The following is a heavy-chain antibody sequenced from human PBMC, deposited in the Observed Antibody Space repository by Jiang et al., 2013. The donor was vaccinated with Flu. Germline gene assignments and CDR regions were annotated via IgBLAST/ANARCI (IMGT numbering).Heavy chain of an antibody. Sequence: VQLVESGGGLVQPGESLRLSCAASELTVSINYMSWVRQAPGKGLEWVSIIYSDGSTYYADSVKGRFTISRHRSNNILYLQMNSLRAEDTAVYYCARERYFDASGYYYYYYGMDVWGQGTTVTV. CDR3: ARERYFDASGYYYYYYGMDV. CDR2: IYSDGST. D-gene: IGHD3-22*01. CDR1: ELTVSINY. V-gene: IGHV3-53*04. J-gene: IGHJ6*02.